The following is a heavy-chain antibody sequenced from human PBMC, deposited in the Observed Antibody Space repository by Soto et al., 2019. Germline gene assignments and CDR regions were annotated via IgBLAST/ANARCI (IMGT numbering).Heavy chain of an antibody. Sequence: QVQLVQSGAEVKKPGASVKVSCKASGYTFTSYDINWVRQATGQGLEWMGWMNPNSGNTGYAQKFQGRVTMTRNTSISTAYMELSSLRSEDTDVSYCAREMSAAGTGWFDPWGQGTLVTVS. J-gene: IGHJ5*02. V-gene: IGHV1-8*01. CDR3: AREMSAAGTGWFDP. D-gene: IGHD6-13*01. CDR1: GYTFTSYD. CDR2: MNPNSGNT.